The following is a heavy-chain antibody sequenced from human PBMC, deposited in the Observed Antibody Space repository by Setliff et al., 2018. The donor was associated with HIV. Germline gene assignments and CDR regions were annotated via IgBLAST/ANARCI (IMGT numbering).Heavy chain of an antibody. D-gene: IGHD5-12*01. J-gene: IGHJ4*02. CDR3: ARMAGDSGYPFDN. V-gene: IGHV4-4*09. CDR2: ISSSGSI. CDR1: GDSISNDY. Sequence: SETLSLTCSVSGDSISNDYWNWIRQPPGKGLEWIGYISSSGSINYNPSLKSRVTISVDTSKNQFSLKLTSVTAADTAIYFCARMAGDSGYPFDNWGQGTLVTVSS.